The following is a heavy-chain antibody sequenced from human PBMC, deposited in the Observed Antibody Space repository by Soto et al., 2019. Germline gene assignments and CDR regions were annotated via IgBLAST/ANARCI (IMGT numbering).Heavy chain of an antibody. D-gene: IGHD3-10*01. Sequence: SETPSLTSPVSGGYISSISYYWGWIRQPPGKGLEWIGSIYYSGSTYYTPSLKSRVTISVDTSKNQFSLKLSSVTAADTAVYYCARLGMVRGVPYPFDYWGQGTLVTVSS. CDR2: IYYSGST. CDR1: GGYISSISYY. J-gene: IGHJ4*02. V-gene: IGHV4-39*01. CDR3: ARLGMVRGVPYPFDY.